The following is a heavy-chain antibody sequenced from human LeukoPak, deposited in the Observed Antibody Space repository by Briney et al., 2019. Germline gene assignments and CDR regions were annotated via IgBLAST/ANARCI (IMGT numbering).Heavy chain of an antibody. CDR2: IYYSGST. CDR3: ARWDDSAWAFGN. J-gene: IGHJ4*02. V-gene: IGHV4-59*08. D-gene: IGHD6-19*01. CDR1: GGSISGYY. Sequence: SETLSLTCTVSGGSISGYYWSWIRQPPGKGLEWIGYIYYSGSTNYSPSLKSRVTISVDTSKNQLSLKLTSVTAADTAVYYCARWDDSAWAFGNWGPGTLVTVSS.